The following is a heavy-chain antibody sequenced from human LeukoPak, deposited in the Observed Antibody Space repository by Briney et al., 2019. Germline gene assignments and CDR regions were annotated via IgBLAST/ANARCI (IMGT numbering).Heavy chain of an antibody. V-gene: IGHV3-30*02. J-gene: IGHJ6*03. CDR1: GFTFSSYG. CDR3: ATQYYDFWSGYFPYYYYMDV. CDR2: IRYDGSNK. D-gene: IGHD3-3*01. Sequence: GGSLRLSCAASGFTFSSYGMHWVRQAPGKGLEWVAFIRYDGSNKYYADSVKGRFTISRDNSKNTLYLQMNSLRAEDTAVYYCATQYYDFWSGYFPYYYYMDVWGKGTTVTVSS.